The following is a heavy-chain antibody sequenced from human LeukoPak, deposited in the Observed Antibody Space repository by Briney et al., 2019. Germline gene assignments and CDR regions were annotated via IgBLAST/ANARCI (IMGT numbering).Heavy chain of an antibody. J-gene: IGHJ6*03. V-gene: IGHV4-39*01. CDR3: ARKYCSGGSCYSGDYYYYYMDV. Sequence: SETLSLICTVSGVSISSSNSYWGWIRQPPGKGLEWIGSIYYSGNTYYNASLKSQVSISIDTSKNQFSLRLTSVTAADTAVYYCARKYCSGGSCYSGDYYYYYMDVWGKGTTVTVSS. CDR1: GVSISSSNSY. CDR2: IYYSGNT. D-gene: IGHD2-15*01.